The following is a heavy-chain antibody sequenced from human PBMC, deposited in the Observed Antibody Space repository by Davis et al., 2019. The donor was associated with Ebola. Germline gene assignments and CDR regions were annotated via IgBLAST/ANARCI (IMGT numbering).Heavy chain of an antibody. J-gene: IGHJ6*02. D-gene: IGHD3-10*01. CDR1: GGSFSGYY. Sequence: SETLSPTCAVYGGSFSGYYWSWIRQLPGKGLEWIGEIKHSGSPNYNPSPKTRVTISVDTSKNQFSLKLSAVTAADTAVYYCARGSILWFRELGDVWGQGTTVTVSS. CDR2: IKHSGSP. V-gene: IGHV4-34*01. CDR3: ARGSILWFRELGDV.